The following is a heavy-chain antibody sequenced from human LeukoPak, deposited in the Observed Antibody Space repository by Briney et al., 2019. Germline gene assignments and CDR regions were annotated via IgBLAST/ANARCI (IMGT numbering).Heavy chain of an antibody. CDR1: GLTFSGDN. Sequence: GGSLRLSCAASGLTFSGDNMNWVRQAPGKGLEWVSFISNSGNFIKYADSGKGRFTSSRANAKNSLYLQMNSLRAEDTAMYYCTRDRALNIRAYDIWGQGTLVTVSS. CDR3: TRDRALNIRAYDI. J-gene: IGHJ3*02. CDR2: ISNSGNFI. D-gene: IGHD3-10*01. V-gene: IGHV3-21*01.